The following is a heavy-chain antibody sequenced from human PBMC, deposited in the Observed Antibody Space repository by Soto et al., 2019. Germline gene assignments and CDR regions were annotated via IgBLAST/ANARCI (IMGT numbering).Heavy chain of an antibody. Sequence: GASVKVSCKASGYTFTSYDINWVRQATGQGLEWMGWMNPNSGNTGYAQKFQGRVTMTRNTSISTAYMELSSLRSDDTAVYYCARGRELRFLEWLPYYYYYMDVWGKGTTVTVSS. CDR2: MNPNSGNT. J-gene: IGHJ6*03. D-gene: IGHD3-3*01. CDR3: ARGRELRFLEWLPYYYYYMDV. CDR1: GYTFTSYD. V-gene: IGHV1-8*01.